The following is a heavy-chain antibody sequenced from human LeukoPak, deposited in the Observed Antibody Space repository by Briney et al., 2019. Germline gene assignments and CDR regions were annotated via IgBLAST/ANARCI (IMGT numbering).Heavy chain of an antibody. V-gene: IGHV4-4*07. CDR2: IYSSGST. Sequence: SETLSLTCTVSGGSISSYYWSWTRQPAGKGREWIGRIYSSGSTNYNPSLKSRVTMSVDTSKNQISLKLSSVTAADTAVYYCARDRGGYDYFSDYWGQGTLVTVSS. J-gene: IGHJ4*02. CDR1: GGSISSYY. CDR3: ARDRGGYDYFSDY. D-gene: IGHD5-12*01.